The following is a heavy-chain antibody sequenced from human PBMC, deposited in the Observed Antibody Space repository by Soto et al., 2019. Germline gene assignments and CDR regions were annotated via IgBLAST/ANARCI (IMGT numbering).Heavy chain of an antibody. CDR2: ISDDGSRA. J-gene: IGHJ4*02. D-gene: IGHD3-10*01. V-gene: IGHV3-74*01. Sequence: GGSLRLSCTASGFTFSMYWMHWVRQVPGKGPEWVSRISDDGSRADYADSVKGRFTISRDNAKNTLYLEVHVLRADDTAVYYCTRGPRPSSVGTGAFWGQGTPVTVS. CDR3: TRGPRPSSVGTGAF. CDR1: GFTFSMYW.